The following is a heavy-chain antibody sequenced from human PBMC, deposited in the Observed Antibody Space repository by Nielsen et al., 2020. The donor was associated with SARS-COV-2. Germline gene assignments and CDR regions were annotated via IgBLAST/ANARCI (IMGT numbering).Heavy chain of an antibody. Sequence: SETLSLTCTVSGGSISSSSYYWGWIRQPPGKGLEWIGSIYYSGSTYYNPSLKSRVTISVDTSKNQFSLKLSSVTAADTAVYYCAGGFYDSRGYNLVYWGQGTLVTVSS. CDR2: IYYSGST. V-gene: IGHV4-39*01. J-gene: IGHJ4*02. D-gene: IGHD3-22*01. CDR1: GGSISSSSYY. CDR3: AGGFYDSRGYNLVY.